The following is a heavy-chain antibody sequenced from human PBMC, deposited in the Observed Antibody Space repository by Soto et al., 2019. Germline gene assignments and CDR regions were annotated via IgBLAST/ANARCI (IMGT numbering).Heavy chain of an antibody. J-gene: IGHJ6*02. CDR2: ISPNSGGT. V-gene: IGHV1-2*04. Sequence: GASVKVSCKASGYTFTGYYMHWVRQAPGQGLEWMGWISPNSGGTNYAQKFQGWVTMTRDTSISTAYMELSRLRSDDTAVYYCARDMKVDYTLYSSSWYNVYYYGMDFWGQGTTVTVSS. CDR3: ARDMKVDYTLYSSSWYNVYYYGMDF. CDR1: GYTFTGYY. D-gene: IGHD6-13*01.